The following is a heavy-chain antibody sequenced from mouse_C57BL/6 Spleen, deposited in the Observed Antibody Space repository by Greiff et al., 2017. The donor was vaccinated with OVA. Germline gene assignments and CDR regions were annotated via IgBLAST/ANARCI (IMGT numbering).Heavy chain of an antibody. CDR1: GYTFTSYW. CDR2: IDPSDSET. D-gene: IGHD2-4*01. Sequence: QVQLQQPGAELVRPGSSVKLSCKASGYTFTSYWMHWVKQRPIQGLEWIGNIDPSDSETHYNQKFKDKATLTVDKSSSTAYMQLSSLTSEDSAVYYCARQWIYYDYEYYFDYWGQGTTLTVSS. V-gene: IGHV1-52*01. CDR3: ARQWIYYDYEYYFDY. J-gene: IGHJ2*01.